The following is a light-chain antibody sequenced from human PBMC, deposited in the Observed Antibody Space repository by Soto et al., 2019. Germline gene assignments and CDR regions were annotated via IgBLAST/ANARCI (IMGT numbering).Light chain of an antibody. CDR2: KAS. V-gene: IGKV1-5*03. CDR1: QSISSW. J-gene: IGKJ1*01. Sequence: DIQMTQSPSTLSASVGDRVTITCRASQSISSWLAWYQQKPGKAPKVLIYKASRLESGVPSRFSGSGSGTEFTLTISSLQPDDFATYYCQQYNSYPWTFGQGTKVDIK. CDR3: QQYNSYPWT.